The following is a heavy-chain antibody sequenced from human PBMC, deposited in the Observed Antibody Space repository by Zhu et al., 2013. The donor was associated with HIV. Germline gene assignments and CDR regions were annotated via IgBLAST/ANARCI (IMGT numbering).Heavy chain of an antibody. D-gene: IGHD4-17*01. V-gene: IGHV1-46*01. CDR1: GYSFTNYY. CDR3: VRESGVTITTSRRHFDY. CDR2: INPSGGST. J-gene: IGHJ4*02. Sequence: QVQLVQSGAEVKKPGASVKVSCKPSGYSFTNYYIHWVRQAPGQGLEWMGIINPSGGSTSYAQKFQGRVTMTRDTSTSTVYMELSSLRSEDTALFYCVRESGVTITTSRRHFDYWGQGTLVTVSS.